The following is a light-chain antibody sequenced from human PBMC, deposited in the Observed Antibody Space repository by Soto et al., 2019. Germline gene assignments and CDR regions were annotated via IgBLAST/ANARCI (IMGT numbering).Light chain of an antibody. Sequence: EIVLTQSPATLSLSPGERATLSCRASQSVSSYLAWYQQKPGQAPRLLIYDASNRATGIPARFSGSGSVTDFTLTISSLEPEDFAVYYCQQGYSFGQGTKLEIK. J-gene: IGKJ2*01. V-gene: IGKV3-11*01. CDR3: QQGYS. CDR2: DAS. CDR1: QSVSSY.